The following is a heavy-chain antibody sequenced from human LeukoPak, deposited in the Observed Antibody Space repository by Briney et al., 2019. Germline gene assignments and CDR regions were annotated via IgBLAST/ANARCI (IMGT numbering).Heavy chain of an antibody. J-gene: IGHJ6*03. CDR3: ARDPYSSSWYYYYYYMDV. Sequence: SQTLSLTCAISGDSVSSNSAAWNWIRQSPSRGLEWLGRTYYRSKWYNDYAVSVKSRITINPDTSKNQFSLQLNSVTPEDTAVYYCARDPYSSSWYYYYYYMDVWGKGTTVTISS. D-gene: IGHD6-13*01. V-gene: IGHV6-1*01. CDR1: GDSVSSNSAA. CDR2: TYYRSKWYN.